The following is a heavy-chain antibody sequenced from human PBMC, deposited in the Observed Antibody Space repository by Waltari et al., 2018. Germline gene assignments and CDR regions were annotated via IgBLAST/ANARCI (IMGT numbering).Heavy chain of an antibody. CDR3: SRVASYWYFDL. V-gene: IGHV3-73*01. CDR2: IRNKANNYAT. J-gene: IGHJ2*01. CDR1: GFSFDGLA. Sequence: EVPLVESGGALVQPGGSLKLYCVGSGFSFDGLAIHWVRQAPGAGLEWVGHIRNKANNYATEIAASVRGRFTISRDDSKNTVFLQMDRVTVEDTAVYFCSRVASYWYFDLWGRGTLVTVSS.